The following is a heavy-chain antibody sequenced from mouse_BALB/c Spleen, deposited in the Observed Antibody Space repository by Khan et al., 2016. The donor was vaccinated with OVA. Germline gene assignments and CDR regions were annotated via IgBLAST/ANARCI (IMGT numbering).Heavy chain of an antibody. CDR1: GFTFSDAW. CDR2: IRGKVNNHGT. CDR3: TSMVNTLYYHSLDY. Sequence: EVKLEVSGGGLVQPGGSMKLSCAASGFTFSDAWMDWVRQSPEKGLEWVAEIRGKVNNHGTYYAESVKGRFTISSDDSKSSVYLQMNSLRAEDTGIYYCTSMVNTLYYHSLDYWGQGPSVTGSS. J-gene: IGHJ4*01. V-gene: IGHV6-6*01. D-gene: IGHD2-1*01.